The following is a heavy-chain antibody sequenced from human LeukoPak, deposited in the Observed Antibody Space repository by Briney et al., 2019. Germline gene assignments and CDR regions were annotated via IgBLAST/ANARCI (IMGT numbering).Heavy chain of an antibody. CDR2: IKAKAHGGTI. D-gene: IGHD4-17*01. CDR3: AKVSDYGDYIDY. Sequence: GGSLRLSCAASGFTFINAWMAWVRQAPGKGLEWVGRIKAKAHGGTIEYAAPVKGRFTISRDDSKNTLYLQMNSPKTEDTAVYYCAKVSDYGDYIDYWGQGTLVTVSS. CDR1: GFTFINAW. J-gene: IGHJ4*02. V-gene: IGHV3-15*01.